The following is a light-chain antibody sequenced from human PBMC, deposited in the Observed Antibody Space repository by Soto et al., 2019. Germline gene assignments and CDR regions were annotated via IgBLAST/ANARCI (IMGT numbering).Light chain of an antibody. J-gene: IGLJ2*01. Sequence: QAVVTQPPSLSAAPEQKVTISCSGSSSNIGNNYVSWYQQLPGTAPKLLIYDNNKRPSGIPDRFSGSKSGTSATLGITGLQTGDEADYYCGTWDSSLSAVVFGGGTKLTVL. V-gene: IGLV1-51*01. CDR3: GTWDSSLSAVV. CDR2: DNN. CDR1: SSNIGNNY.